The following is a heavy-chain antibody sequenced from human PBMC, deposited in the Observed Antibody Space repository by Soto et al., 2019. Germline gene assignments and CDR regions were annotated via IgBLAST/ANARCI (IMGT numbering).Heavy chain of an antibody. CDR2: IDTSGTKI. V-gene: IGHV3-11*01. CDR3: ASHYDMWSGYLSPVDY. Sequence: GGSLRLSCAASGYTFSDYYMSWIRQAPGKGLEWISYIDTSGTKIYYADSVKGRFTITRDNAKNSLYLEMNSLRDEDTAIYYCASHYDMWSGYLSPVDYWGQGTLVTVSS. D-gene: IGHD3-3*01. J-gene: IGHJ4*02. CDR1: GYTFSDYY.